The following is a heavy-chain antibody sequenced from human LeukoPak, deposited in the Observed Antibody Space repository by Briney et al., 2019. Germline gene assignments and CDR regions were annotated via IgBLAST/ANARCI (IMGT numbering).Heavy chain of an antibody. CDR3: AKAYGDYGWGEYYYYMDV. CDR2: ISWNSGNI. Sequence: GGSLRLSCAASGFTFDDYAMHWVRQAPGKGLEWVSGISWNSGNIGYADSVKGRFTISRDSSKNTLYLRMNSLRAEDTAVYYCAKAYGDYGWGEYYYYMDVWGKGTTVTVSS. V-gene: IGHV3-9*01. CDR1: GFTFDDYA. D-gene: IGHD4-17*01. J-gene: IGHJ6*03.